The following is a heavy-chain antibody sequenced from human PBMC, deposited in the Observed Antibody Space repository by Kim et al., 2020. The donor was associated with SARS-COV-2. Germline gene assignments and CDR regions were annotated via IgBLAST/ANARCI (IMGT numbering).Heavy chain of an antibody. CDR3: ARAGAAAGTRNWYFDL. J-gene: IGHJ2*01. V-gene: IGHV3-13*05. CDR2: IGTAGDP. D-gene: IGHD6-13*01. Sequence: GGSLRLSCAASGFTFSSYDMHWVRQATGKGLEWVSAIGTAGDPYYPGSVKGRFTISRENAKNSLYLQMNSLRAGDTAVYYCARAGAAAGTRNWYFDLWGRGTXVTVSS. CDR1: GFTFSSYD.